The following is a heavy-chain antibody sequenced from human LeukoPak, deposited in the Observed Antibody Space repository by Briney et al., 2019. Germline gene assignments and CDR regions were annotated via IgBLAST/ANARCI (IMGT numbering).Heavy chain of an antibody. CDR3: AKTLVSPSYYDILTGYTYYYYYGMDV. Sequence: ASVKVSCKASGYTFTGYYMHWVRQAPGQGLEWMGWINPNSGGTNYAQKFQGRVTMTRDTSISTAYMELSRLRSDDTAVYYCAKTLVSPSYYDILTGYTYYYYYGMDVWGQGTTVTVSS. CDR2: INPNSGGT. V-gene: IGHV1-2*02. CDR1: GYTFTGYY. D-gene: IGHD3-9*01. J-gene: IGHJ6*02.